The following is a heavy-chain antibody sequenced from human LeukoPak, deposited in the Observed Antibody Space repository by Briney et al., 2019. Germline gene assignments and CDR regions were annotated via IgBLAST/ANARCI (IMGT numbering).Heavy chain of an antibody. CDR3: ARGSWGQGT. CDR1: GGSFSGYY. D-gene: IGHD1-1*01. Sequence: SSETLSLTCAVYGGSFSGYYWSWIRQPPGKGLEWIGEINHSGSTNYNPSLKSRVTISVDTSKNQFSLKLSSVTAADAAVYYCARGSWGQGTWGQGTLVTVSS. CDR2: INHSGST. V-gene: IGHV4-34*01. J-gene: IGHJ4*02.